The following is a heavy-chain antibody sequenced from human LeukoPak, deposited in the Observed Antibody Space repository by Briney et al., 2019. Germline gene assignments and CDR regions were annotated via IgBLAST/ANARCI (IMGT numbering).Heavy chain of an antibody. D-gene: IGHD3-10*01. Sequence: QSGGSLRLSCAASGFTFSSYAMSWVRQAPGKGLEWVSAISGSGGSTYYADSVKGRFTISRDNSKNTLYLQMSSLRAEDTAVYYCAKDPYYYGSGSYRYWGQGTLVTVSS. V-gene: IGHV3-23*01. CDR2: ISGSGGST. J-gene: IGHJ4*02. CDR3: AKDPYYYGSGSYRY. CDR1: GFTFSSYA.